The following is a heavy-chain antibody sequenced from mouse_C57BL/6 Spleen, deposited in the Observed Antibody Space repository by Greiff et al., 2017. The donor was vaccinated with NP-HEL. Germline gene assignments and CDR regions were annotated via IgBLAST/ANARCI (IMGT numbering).Heavy chain of an antibody. J-gene: IGHJ1*03. CDR1: GFTFSDYY. CDR3: ARDTLFDV. V-gene: IGHV5-16*01. Sequence: EVKLVESEGGLVQPGSSMKLSCTASGFTFSDYYMAWVRQVPEKGLEWVANINYDGSSTYYLDSLKSRFIISRDNAKNILYLQMSSLKSEDTATYYCARDTLFDVWGTGTTVTVSS. CDR2: INYDGSST.